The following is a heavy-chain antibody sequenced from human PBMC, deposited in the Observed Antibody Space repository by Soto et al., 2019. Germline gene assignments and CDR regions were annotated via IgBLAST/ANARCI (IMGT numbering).Heavy chain of an antibody. CDR1: GGSISSGGYS. CDR3: GRAHYGDYGYGMDV. D-gene: IGHD4-17*01. CDR2: IYHGGST. J-gene: IGHJ6*02. V-gene: IGHV4-30-2*01. Sequence: QLQLQESGSGLVKPSQTLSLTCAVSGGSISSGGYSWSWIRQPPGKGLEWIGYIYHGGSTYYNPSLKSRVTLSVDRSKHQFSLKLSSVTAADTAVYYCGRAHYGDYGYGMDVWGQGTTVTVSS.